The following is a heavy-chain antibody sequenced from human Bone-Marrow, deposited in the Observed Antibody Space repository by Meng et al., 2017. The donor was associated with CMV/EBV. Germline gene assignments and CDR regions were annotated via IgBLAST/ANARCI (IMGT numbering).Heavy chain of an antibody. CDR1: GGSFSGSY. Sequence: SESPSRTCVVVGGSFSGSYWGWIRQPPGKGLEWIGEINHAGDTKYNPSLKSRVTISVDTSKNQFSLKLSSVTAADTAVYYCARGRSTMVRGVIIDYWGQGTLVTVSS. J-gene: IGHJ4*02. CDR2: INHAGDT. CDR3: ARGRSTMVRGVIIDY. V-gene: IGHV4-34*01. D-gene: IGHD3-10*01.